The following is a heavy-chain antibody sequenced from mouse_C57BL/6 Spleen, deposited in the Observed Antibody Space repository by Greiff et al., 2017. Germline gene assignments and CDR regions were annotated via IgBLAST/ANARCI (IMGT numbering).Heavy chain of an antibody. CDR1: GYTFTSYW. CDR2: INPSNGGT. J-gene: IGHJ4*01. D-gene: IGHD2-4*01. Sequence: QVQLQQPGTELVKPGASVKLSCKASGYTFTSYWMHWVKQRPGQGLEWIGNINPSNGGTNYNEKFKSKATLTVDKSSSTAYMQLSSLTSEDSAVYYFAVYYDYDALYYYAMDYWGQGTSVTVSS. V-gene: IGHV1-53*01. CDR3: AVYYDYDALYYYAMDY.